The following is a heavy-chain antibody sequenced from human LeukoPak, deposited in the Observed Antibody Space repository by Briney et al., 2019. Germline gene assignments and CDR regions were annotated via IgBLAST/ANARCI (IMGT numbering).Heavy chain of an antibody. D-gene: IGHD3-9*01. V-gene: IGHV3-23*01. CDR3: AKGSVNYDILTGSYFDY. CDR1: GFTFNTYA. CDR2: ISGSGENT. J-gene: IGHJ4*02. Sequence: GGSLRLSCAASGFTFNTYAMNWVRQAPGKGLEWVSSISGSGENTYYADSVKGRFTISRDNAKNTLSLQMNSLRAEDTAVYYCAKGSVNYDILTGSYFDYWGQGTLVTVSS.